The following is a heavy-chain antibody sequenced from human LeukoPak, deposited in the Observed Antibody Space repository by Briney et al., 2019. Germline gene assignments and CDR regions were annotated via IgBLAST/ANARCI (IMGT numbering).Heavy chain of an antibody. CDR1: GVTFTTYW. CDR2: IQQNGGGK. Sequence: SGGSLRLSCVASGVTFTTYWMSWVRQAPGKGLEGVANIQQNGGGKHYVDSVKGRFTISRDNAKKSLYLQMDNLRAEDTAVYYCAREYYGDYIYDYWGQGTLVTVSS. V-gene: IGHV3-7*03. CDR3: AREYYGDYIYDY. D-gene: IGHD4-17*01. J-gene: IGHJ4*02.